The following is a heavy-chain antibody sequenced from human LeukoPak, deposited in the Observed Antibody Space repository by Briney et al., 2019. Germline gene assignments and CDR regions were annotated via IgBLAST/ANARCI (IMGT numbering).Heavy chain of an antibody. Sequence: ASVKVSCKASGYAFTNNYLHWVRQAPGQGLEWMGMIYPRDGSTSYAQNFQGRVTVTRDTSTTTVHMELRGLRSEDTAVYYCARDQEGFDYWGQGTVVTVFS. CDR3: ARDQEGFDY. J-gene: IGHJ4*02. V-gene: IGHV1-46*01. CDR1: GYAFTNNY. CDR2: IYPRDGST.